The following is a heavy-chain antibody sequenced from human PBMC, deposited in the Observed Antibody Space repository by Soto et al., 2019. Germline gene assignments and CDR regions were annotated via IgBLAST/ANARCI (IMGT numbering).Heavy chain of an antibody. CDR1: GYSLTIYC. Sequence: GESLKISCKGSGYSLTIYCIGWVRQRSGKGLEWMGIIYPGDSDVRFSPSFEGQVTMSADKSISTVYLQWSSLKASDTAIYYCASLGAILTGYDSFDLWGQATMVTVS. CDR2: IYPGDSDV. V-gene: IGHV5-51*01. CDR3: ASLGAILTGYDSFDL. D-gene: IGHD3-9*01. J-gene: IGHJ3*01.